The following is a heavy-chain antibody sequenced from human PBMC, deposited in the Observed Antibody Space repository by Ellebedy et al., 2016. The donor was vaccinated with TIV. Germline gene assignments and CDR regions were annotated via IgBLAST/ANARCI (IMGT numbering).Heavy chain of an antibody. CDR3: ARDRNVVPAAPFQH. CDR2: INPNSGGT. V-gene: IGHV1-2*02. Sequence: ASVKVSCXASGYTFTGYYMHWVRQAPGQGLEWMGWINPNSGGTNYAQKFQGRVTMTRDTSISTAYMELSRLRSDDTAVYYCARDRNVVPAAPFQHWGQGTLVTVSS. J-gene: IGHJ1*01. D-gene: IGHD2-2*01. CDR1: GYTFTGYY.